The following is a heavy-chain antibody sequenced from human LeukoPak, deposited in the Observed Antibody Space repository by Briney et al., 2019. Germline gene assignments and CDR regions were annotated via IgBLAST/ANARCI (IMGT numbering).Heavy chain of an antibody. D-gene: IGHD3-10*01. J-gene: IGHJ3*02. CDR3: ARGNSHAFDI. V-gene: IGHV3-74*01. Sequence: PGRSLRLSCAASGFTFSSYWMHWVRQAPGKGLVWVSRITSDGSTTSYADSVKGRFTISRDNAKNTLYLQMNSLRVEDTAVYYCARGNSHAFDIWSQGTMVTVSS. CDR1: GFTFSSYW. CDR2: ITSDGSTT.